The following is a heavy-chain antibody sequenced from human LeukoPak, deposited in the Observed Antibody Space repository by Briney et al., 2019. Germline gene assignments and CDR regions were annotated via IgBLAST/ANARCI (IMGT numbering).Heavy chain of an antibody. V-gene: IGHV3-21*01. D-gene: IGHD6-19*01. CDR3: ARDRPSGWYLQYYFNY. CDR1: GFTLSSYS. Sequence: GGSLRLSCAASGFTLSSYSMNWVRQAPWKELEWVSYISSSSTHIYYGDSVKGRFTISRDNARNSLYLQMNSLRAEDTAVYYCARDRPSGWYLQYYFNYWGQGNLVTVSA. J-gene: IGHJ4*02. CDR2: ISSSSTHI.